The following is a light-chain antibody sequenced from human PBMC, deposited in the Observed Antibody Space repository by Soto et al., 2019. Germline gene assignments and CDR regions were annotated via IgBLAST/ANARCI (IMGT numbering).Light chain of an antibody. CDR3: QHYDRRPVT. V-gene: IGKV3-15*01. J-gene: IGKJ4*01. CDR1: QSETTN. Sequence: EVVMTQSPATLSVSPGERVTFSCRASQSETTNLAWYQHKPGQSPRLLISDASTGASGIPPRFSGSGSGTEFTLTIDRLQSADFAVYYCQHYDRRPVTFGGGTKVEIK. CDR2: DAS.